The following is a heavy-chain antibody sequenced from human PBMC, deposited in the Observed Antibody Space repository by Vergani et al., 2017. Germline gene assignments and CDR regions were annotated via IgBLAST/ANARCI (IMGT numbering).Heavy chain of an antibody. D-gene: IGHD6-13*01. CDR2: ITPFFPTG. CDR3: ARGRQLVPNDY. J-gene: IGHJ4*02. CDR1: GGTFNIYS. Sequence: QVQLVQSGAEVKKPGSSVKVSCKASGGTFNIYSVSWLRQAPGQGPEWMGGITPFFPTGHYAQKFQGRVTITADESATTVYMELSSLRSEDTAVYYCARGRQLVPNDYWGQGTLVTVSS. V-gene: IGHV1-69*12.